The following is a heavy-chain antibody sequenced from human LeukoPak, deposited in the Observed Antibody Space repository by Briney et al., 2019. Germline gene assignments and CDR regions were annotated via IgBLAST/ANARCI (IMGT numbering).Heavy chain of an antibody. V-gene: IGHV3-30*18. CDR3: AKTGRETAVFDY. CDR2: ISYDGSNK. Sequence: PGGSLRLSCAASGFTFSSYAMHWVRQAPGKGLEWVAVISYDGSNKYYADSVKGRFTISRDNSKNTLYLQMNSLRAEDTAVYYCAKTGRETAVFDYWGQGTLVTVSS. CDR1: GFTFSSYA. J-gene: IGHJ4*02.